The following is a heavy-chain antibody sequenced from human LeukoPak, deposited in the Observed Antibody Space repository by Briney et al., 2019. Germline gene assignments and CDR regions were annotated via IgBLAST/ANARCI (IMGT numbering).Heavy chain of an antibody. V-gene: IGHV4-39*01. D-gene: IGHD4-17*01. CDR2: IYYSGST. Sequence: SETLSLTCTVSGGSISSSSYYWGWIRQPPGKGLEWIGSIYYSGSTYYNPSLKSRVTISVDTSKNQFSLKLSSVTAADTAVHYCARRTTVTKVGAFDIWGQGTMVTVSS. J-gene: IGHJ3*02. CDR1: GGSISSSSYY. CDR3: ARRTTVTKVGAFDI.